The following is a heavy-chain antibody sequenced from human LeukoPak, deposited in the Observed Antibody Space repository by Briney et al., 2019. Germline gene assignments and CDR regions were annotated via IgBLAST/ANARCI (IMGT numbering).Heavy chain of an antibody. CDR1: GGSISSSSYY. V-gene: IGHV4-39*07. D-gene: IGHD2-8*01. J-gene: IGHJ4*02. CDR2: IYYSGST. Sequence: RASETLSLTCTVSGGSISSSSYYWGWIRQPPGKGLEWIGSIYYSGSTYYNPSLKSRVTMSVDTSKNQFSLKLSSVTAADTAVYYCARGRSIYCTNGVCPQAYWGQGTLVTVSS. CDR3: ARGRSIYCTNGVCPQAY.